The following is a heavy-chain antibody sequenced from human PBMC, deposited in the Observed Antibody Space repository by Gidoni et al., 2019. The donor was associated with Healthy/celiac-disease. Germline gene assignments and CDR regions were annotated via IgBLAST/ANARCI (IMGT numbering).Heavy chain of an antibody. Sequence: EVQLLEFGGGLVQPGGSLRLPLATSGFTFSSYAMSWVRQAPGKGLEWVSAISGSGGSTYYADSVKGRFTISRDNSKNTLYLQMNSLRAEDTAVYYCAKDSRGGSSNWGQGTLVTVSS. CDR2: ISGSGGST. CDR1: GFTFSSYA. D-gene: IGHD3-10*01. J-gene: IGHJ4*02. V-gene: IGHV3-23*01. CDR3: AKDSRGGSSN.